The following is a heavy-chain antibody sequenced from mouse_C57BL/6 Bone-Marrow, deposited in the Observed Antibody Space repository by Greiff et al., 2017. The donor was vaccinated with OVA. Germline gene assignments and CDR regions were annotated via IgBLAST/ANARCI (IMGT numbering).Heavy chain of an antibody. J-gene: IGHJ2*01. CDR2: IYPGSGST. CDR1: GYTFTSYW. V-gene: IGHV1-55*01. Sequence: QVQLQQPGAELVKPGASVKMSCKASGYTFTSYWITWVKQRPGQGLEWIGDIYPGSGSTNYNEKFKSKATLTVDTSSSTAYMQLSSLTSEDSAVYYCARSPSYYGSGYFDYWGQGTTLTVSS. D-gene: IGHD1-1*01. CDR3: ARSPSYYGSGYFDY.